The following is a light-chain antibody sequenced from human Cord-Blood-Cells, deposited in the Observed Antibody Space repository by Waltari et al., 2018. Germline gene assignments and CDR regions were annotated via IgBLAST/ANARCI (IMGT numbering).Light chain of an antibody. Sequence: QSALTQPASVSGSPGQSITTSCPGTSSDVGGHNYVSWYQQHPGKAPKLMIYDVSNRPSGVSNRFSGSKSGNTASLTISGLQAEDEADYYCSSYTSSSTYVFGTGTKVTVL. CDR1: SSDVGGHNY. J-gene: IGLJ1*01. CDR2: DVS. CDR3: SSYTSSSTYV. V-gene: IGLV2-14*03.